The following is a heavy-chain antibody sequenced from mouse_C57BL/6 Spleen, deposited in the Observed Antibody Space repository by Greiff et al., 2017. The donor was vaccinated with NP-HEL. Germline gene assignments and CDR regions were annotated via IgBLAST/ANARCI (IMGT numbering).Heavy chain of an antibody. V-gene: IGHV1-55*01. CDR1: GYTFTSYW. Sequence: QVQLQQPGAELVKPGASVKMSCKASGYTFTSYWITWVKQRPGQGLEWIGDIYPGSGSTNYNEKFKSKATLTVDTSSSTAYMQLSSLTSEDSAVYYCARPLNWDVAWFAYWGQGTLVTVSA. D-gene: IGHD4-1*01. CDR2: IYPGSGST. CDR3: ARPLNWDVAWFAY. J-gene: IGHJ3*01.